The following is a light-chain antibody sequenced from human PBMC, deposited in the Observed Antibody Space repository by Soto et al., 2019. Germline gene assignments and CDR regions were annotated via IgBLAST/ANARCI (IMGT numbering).Light chain of an antibody. CDR2: KIS. CDR3: MQATRFPFT. Sequence: DIVLTHTPLSSPVTLGQPASISCTSSQSLVHTDGKTYLSWLQQRPGQPPRLLIYKISDRLSGVPDRFTGSGAGKDFTLKISRVEAEDVGTYYCMQATRFPFTFGGGSKVEIX. CDR1: QSLVHTDGKTY. J-gene: IGKJ4*01. V-gene: IGKV2-24*01.